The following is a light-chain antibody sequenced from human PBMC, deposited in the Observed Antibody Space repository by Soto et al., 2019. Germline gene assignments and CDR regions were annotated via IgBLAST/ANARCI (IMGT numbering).Light chain of an antibody. CDR3: QQRSNWLGT. CDR2: DAS. J-gene: IGKJ3*01. CDR1: QSVSSY. V-gene: IGKV3-11*01. Sequence: EIVLTQSPATLSLSPGERATLSCRASQSVSSYLAWYQQKPGQAPRLLIYDASNRATGIPARFSGSGSGTDFTLTINSLEPEDFAVYYCQQRSNWLGTFGPGTKVDIK.